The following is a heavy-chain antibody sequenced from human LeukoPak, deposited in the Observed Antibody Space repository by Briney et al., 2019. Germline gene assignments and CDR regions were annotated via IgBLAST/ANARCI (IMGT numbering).Heavy chain of an antibody. D-gene: IGHD2-15*01. CDR3: AGGWSPDY. V-gene: IGHV3-23*01. CDR1: GFTFSSYA. CDR2: ISGSGGST. Sequence: PGGSLRLSCAASGFTFSSYAMSWVRQDPGKGLEWVSGISGSGGSTYYADSVKGPFTLFRDNSKNTLYLQMNSLRAEDTAVYHCAGGWSPDYWGRGTLVTVSS. J-gene: IGHJ4*02.